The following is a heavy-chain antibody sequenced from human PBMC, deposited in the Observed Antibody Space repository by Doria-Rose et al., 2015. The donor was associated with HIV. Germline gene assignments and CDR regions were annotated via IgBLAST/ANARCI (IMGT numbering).Heavy chain of an antibody. J-gene: IGHJ3*02. V-gene: IGHV1-46*01. CDR3: ARSRGMQVDDAFDI. Sequence: FTINYMHWVRQAPGHGLEWMGLINPSSGSTSYAQKFQGRVTMTRDTSTSTVYMELSNLRSEETAVYYCARSRGMQVDDAFDIWGQGTIVTVSS. CDR1: FTINY. D-gene: IGHD3-16*01. CDR2: INPSSGST.